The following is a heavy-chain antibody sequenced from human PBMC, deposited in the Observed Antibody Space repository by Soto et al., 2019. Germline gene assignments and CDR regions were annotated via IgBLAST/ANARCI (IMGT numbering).Heavy chain of an antibody. CDR3: ARDSNWRDAFDI. CDR2: ISGSGGST. J-gene: IGHJ3*02. V-gene: IGHV3-23*01. Sequence: PGGSLRLSCAASGFTFSNYAMSWVRQAPGKGLEWVSTISGSGGSTYYADSVKGRFTISRDNSKNTLYLQMNSLRAEDTAVYYCARDSNWRDAFDIWGQGTMVTVSS. D-gene: IGHD7-27*01. CDR1: GFTFSNYA.